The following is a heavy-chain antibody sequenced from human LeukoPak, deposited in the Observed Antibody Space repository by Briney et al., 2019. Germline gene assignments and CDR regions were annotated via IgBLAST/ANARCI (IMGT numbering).Heavy chain of an antibody. CDR1: GITFSSYA. D-gene: IGHD4-11*01. J-gene: IGHJ4*02. CDR2: ISYDGSNK. V-gene: IGHV3-30*04. CDR3: AKDPGSNYPGTKDDY. Sequence: GGSLRLSCAASGITFSSYAMHWVRQAPGKGLEWVAVISYDGSNKYYADSVKGRFTISRDNSKNTLYLQMNSLRAEDTAVYYCAKDPGSNYPGTKDDYWGQGTLVTVSS.